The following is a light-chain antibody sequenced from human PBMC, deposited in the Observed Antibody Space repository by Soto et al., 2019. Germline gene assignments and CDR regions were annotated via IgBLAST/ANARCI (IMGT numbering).Light chain of an antibody. V-gene: IGKV3-15*01. CDR2: GAS. J-gene: IGKJ5*01. Sequence: IVLSQPPANLALSPGGGGTLSCRASTSVSTYLAWYQQKHGQAPRLLIYGASTRATGIPARFSGSGSGTEFTLTISSLQPEDFAVYYCQQYDNWPPFTFGQGTRLEIK. CDR1: TSVSTY. CDR3: QQYDNWPPFT.